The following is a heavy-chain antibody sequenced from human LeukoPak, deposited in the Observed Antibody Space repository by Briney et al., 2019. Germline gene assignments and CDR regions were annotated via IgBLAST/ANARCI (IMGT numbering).Heavy chain of an antibody. CDR1: GFTFSSYA. Sequence: GGSLRLSCAASGFTFSSYAMHWVRQAPGKGLEWVAVISYDGSNKYYADSVKGRFTISRDNSKNTLYLQMNSLRAEDTAVYYCAKSGCTNGVCSYDCWGQGTLVTVSS. V-gene: IGHV3-30-3*02. CDR3: AKSGCTNGVCSYDC. CDR2: ISYDGSNK. J-gene: IGHJ4*02. D-gene: IGHD2-8*01.